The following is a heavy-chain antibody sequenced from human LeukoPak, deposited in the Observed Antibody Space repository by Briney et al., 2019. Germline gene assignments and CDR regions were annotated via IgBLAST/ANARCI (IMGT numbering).Heavy chain of an antibody. CDR3: ARDRGRYCSSTSCRRGGFDY. Sequence: SQTLSLTCAISGDSVSSNSAAWNWIRQSPSRGLEWLGRTYYRSKWYNDYAVSVKSRITINPDTSKNQFSLQLNSVTPEDTAVYYCARDRGRYCSSTSCRRGGFDYWGQGTLVTVSS. V-gene: IGHV6-1*01. J-gene: IGHJ4*02. D-gene: IGHD2-2*01. CDR1: GDSVSSNSAA. CDR2: TYYRSKWYN.